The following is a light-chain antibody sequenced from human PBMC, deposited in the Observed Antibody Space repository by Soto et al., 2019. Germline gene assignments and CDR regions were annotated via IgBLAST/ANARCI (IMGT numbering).Light chain of an antibody. J-gene: IGKJ1*01. Sequence: DIQMTQSPSSLSASVGDRVTIICRASQSVSTRLAWYQQKPGKAPKVLIYDASTLGSGVPSRFSGSRSGTEFTLTISTLQPDDFATYYCQQYNSYSWTFGQGTKVDIK. CDR2: DAS. CDR1: QSVSTR. CDR3: QQYNSYSWT. V-gene: IGKV1-5*02.